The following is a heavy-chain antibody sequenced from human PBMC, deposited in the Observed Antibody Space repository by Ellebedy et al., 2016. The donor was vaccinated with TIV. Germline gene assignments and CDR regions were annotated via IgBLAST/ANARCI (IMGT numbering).Heavy chain of an antibody. J-gene: IGHJ4*02. CDR3: ARETSPAGKGGDYFDY. CDR2: ISYDGSNK. Sequence: PGGSLRLSCAASGFTFSSYAMHWVRQAPGKGLEWVAVISYDGSNKYYADSVKGRFTISRDNSKNTLYLQMNSLRAEDTAVYYCARETSPAGKGGDYFDYWGQGTLVTVSS. D-gene: IGHD6-19*01. V-gene: IGHV3-30-3*01. CDR1: GFTFSSYA.